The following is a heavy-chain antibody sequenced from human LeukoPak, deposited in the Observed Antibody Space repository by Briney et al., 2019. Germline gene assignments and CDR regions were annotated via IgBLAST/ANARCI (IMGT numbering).Heavy chain of an antibody. D-gene: IGHD6-19*01. CDR3: ARDSRGVAESYYYFYMDV. CDR1: GFTFSSYA. V-gene: IGHV3-21*01. J-gene: IGHJ6*03. Sequence: NPGGSLRLSCAASGFTFSSYAMNWVRQAPGKGLEWGSSISSGSSYIYYTDSVRGRFTISRDNTKNSLSLQINSLRAEDTAVYYCARDSRGVAESYYYFYMDVWGKGTTVTVSS. CDR2: ISSGSSYI.